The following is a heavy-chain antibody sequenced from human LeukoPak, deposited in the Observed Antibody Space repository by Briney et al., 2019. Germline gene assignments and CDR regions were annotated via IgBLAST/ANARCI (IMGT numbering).Heavy chain of an antibody. V-gene: IGHV3-11*01. CDR1: GFTFSDYY. CDR3: ARRYRGVYGYNFLGYFGQ. J-gene: IGHJ4*02. CDR2: ISSAGTTI. D-gene: IGHD5-24*01. Sequence: GGSLTLSCAASGFTFSDYYMSWIRQAPGKGLECVSYISSAGTTIYYADSVTGRFTISRDNAKKSLYLQMNSLRADDTAVYYCARRYRGVYGYNFLGYFGQWGQGTLVTVSS.